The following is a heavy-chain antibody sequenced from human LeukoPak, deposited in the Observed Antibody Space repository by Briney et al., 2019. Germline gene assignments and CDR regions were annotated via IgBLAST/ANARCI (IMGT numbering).Heavy chain of an antibody. CDR1: GGSFSGYY. D-gene: IGHD2-15*01. V-gene: IGHV4-34*01. Sequence: SETLSLTCAVYGGSFSGYYWSWIRQPPGKGLEWIGEINHSGSTNYNPSLKSRVTISVDTSKNQFSLKLSSVTAADTAVYYCARAGPRGYCSGGSCYPFDYWGQGTLVTVSS. J-gene: IGHJ4*02. CDR3: ARAGPRGYCSGGSCYPFDY. CDR2: INHSGST.